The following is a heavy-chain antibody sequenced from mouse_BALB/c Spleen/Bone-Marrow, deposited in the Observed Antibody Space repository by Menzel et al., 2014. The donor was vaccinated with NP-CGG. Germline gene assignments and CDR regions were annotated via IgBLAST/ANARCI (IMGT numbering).Heavy chain of an antibody. J-gene: IGHJ2*01. CDR1: GFTFSSYA. CDR2: IRSGGSYT. V-gene: IGHV5-9-3*01. Sequence: EVKLVESGGNLVKPGGSLKLSCAASGFTFSSYAMSWVRQTPEKRLEWVATIRSGGSYTYYPDSVKGRFTISRDNAKSTLYLQMRSLRSEDTAMYYCVRQGDGYYDYWGQGTTLTVSS. D-gene: IGHD2-3*01. CDR3: VRQGDGYYDY.